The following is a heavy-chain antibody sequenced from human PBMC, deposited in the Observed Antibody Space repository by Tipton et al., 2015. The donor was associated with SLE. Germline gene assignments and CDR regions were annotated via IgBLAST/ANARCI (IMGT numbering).Heavy chain of an antibody. V-gene: IGHV4-4*07. CDR1: GGSTSSYF. Sequence: TLSLTCTFSGGSTSSYFWTWIRQTAGKGLEWIGHVSTTGSARYNPSLKSRVTMSVDTSKNQFSLRLRSVTAADTAVYYCVRINSGASRLFDYWGQGMLVAVSS. J-gene: IGHJ4*02. D-gene: IGHD1-26*01. CDR2: VSTTGSA. CDR3: VRINSGASRLFDY.